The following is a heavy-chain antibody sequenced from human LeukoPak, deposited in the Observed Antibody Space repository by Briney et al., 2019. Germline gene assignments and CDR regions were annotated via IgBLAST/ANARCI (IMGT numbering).Heavy chain of an antibody. Sequence: SVKVSCKASGYTFTSYGISWVRQAPGQGLEWMGRIIPILGIANYAQKFQGRVTITADKSTSTAYMELSSLRSEDTAVYYCARGLVGAGDAFDIWGQGTMVTVSS. D-gene: IGHD1-26*01. CDR2: IIPILGIA. CDR3: ARGLVGAGDAFDI. CDR1: GYTFTSYG. J-gene: IGHJ3*02. V-gene: IGHV1-69*04.